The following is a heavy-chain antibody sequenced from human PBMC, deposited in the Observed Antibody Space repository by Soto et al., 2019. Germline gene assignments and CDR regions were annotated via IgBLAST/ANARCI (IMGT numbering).Heavy chain of an antibody. J-gene: IGHJ6*02. V-gene: IGHV3-53*01. D-gene: IGHD3-10*01. CDR3: VRPLPSGQTHARDV. Sequence: GGSLRLSCVASGLPVAGSYMAWVRQAPGEGLEWASVIYNDGTTYYSQSVEGRFTISRDTSKNTLYLQMDRLRDEDTAVYYCVRPLPSGQTHARDVWGQGTTVTVSS. CDR1: GLPVAGSY. CDR2: IYNDGTT.